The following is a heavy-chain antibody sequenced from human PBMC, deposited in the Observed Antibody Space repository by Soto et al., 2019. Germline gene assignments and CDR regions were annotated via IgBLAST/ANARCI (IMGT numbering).Heavy chain of an antibody. CDR3: AKDPWSLMAVGATYFDY. V-gene: IGHV3-23*01. Sequence: GGSLRLSCAASGFTFSTYAMTWVRQAPGKGLEWVSIISGSGDSTYYADSVKGRFTISRDNSKNTLYLQMNSLRAEDTAVYYCAKDPWSLMAVGATYFDYWGQGTLVTVSS. D-gene: IGHD1-26*01. CDR1: GFTFSTYA. J-gene: IGHJ4*02. CDR2: ISGSGDST.